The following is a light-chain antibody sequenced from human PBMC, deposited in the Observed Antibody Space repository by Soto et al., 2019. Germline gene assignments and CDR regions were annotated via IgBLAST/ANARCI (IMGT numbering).Light chain of an antibody. V-gene: IGKV3-11*01. CDR3: QQRSNWPIT. Sequence: ILFTRSPVVLSLSPGEISISSCSASRSASSYLAWYQQKPGQAPRLLIYGASNRATGIPARFSGSGSGTDFTLTISSLEPEDFAVYYCQQRSNWPITFGQGTRLEIK. J-gene: IGKJ5*01. CDR2: GAS. CDR1: RSASSY.